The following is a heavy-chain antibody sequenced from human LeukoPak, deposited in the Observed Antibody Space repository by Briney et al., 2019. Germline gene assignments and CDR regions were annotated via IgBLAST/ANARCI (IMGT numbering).Heavy chain of an antibody. CDR3: AKDTAYCGGDCYWGYFDY. CDR2: ISGSGGST. D-gene: IGHD2-21*02. J-gene: IGHJ4*02. Sequence: GGSLRLSCAASGFTFRSYAMNWVRQAPGKGLEWVSAISGSGGSTYYADSVKGRFTISRDNSKNTLYLQMNSLRAEDTAVYYCAKDTAYCGGDCYWGYFDYWGQGTLVTVSS. V-gene: IGHV3-23*01. CDR1: GFTFRSYA.